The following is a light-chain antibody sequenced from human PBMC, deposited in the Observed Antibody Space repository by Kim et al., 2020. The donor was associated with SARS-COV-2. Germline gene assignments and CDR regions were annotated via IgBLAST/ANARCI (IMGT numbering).Light chain of an antibody. CDR1: SSNIGSNY. Sequence: QSVLPQPPSVSGTPGQKVTISCSGSSSNIGSNYVYWYHQLPGTAPKLLIYRNNQRPSGVPDRFSGSKSGTSASLAISGLRAEDEADYYCATWDDSLNGWVFGGGTQLTVL. CDR2: RNN. J-gene: IGLJ3*02. CDR3: ATWDDSLNGWV. V-gene: IGLV1-47*01.